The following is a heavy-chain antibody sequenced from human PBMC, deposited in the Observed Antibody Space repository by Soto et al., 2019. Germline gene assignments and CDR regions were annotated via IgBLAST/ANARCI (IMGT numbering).Heavy chain of an antibody. CDR3: ARDQQLVSQNYYYYGMDV. J-gene: IGHJ6*02. Sequence: PSQTLSLTCAISGDSVSSNSAAWNWIRQSPSRGLEWLGRTYYRSKWYNDYAVSVKSRITINPDTSKNQFSLQLNSVTPEDTAVYYCARDQQLVSQNYYYYGMDVWGQGTTVTVSS. CDR1: GDSVSSNSAA. V-gene: IGHV6-1*01. D-gene: IGHD6-13*01. CDR2: TYYRSKWYN.